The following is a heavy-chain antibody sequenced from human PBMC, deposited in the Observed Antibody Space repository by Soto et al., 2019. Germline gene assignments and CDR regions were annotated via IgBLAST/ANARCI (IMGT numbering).Heavy chain of an antibody. V-gene: IGHV3-23*01. CDR2: ISDSGGTT. J-gene: IGHJ4*02. Sequence: GGSLRLSCAASGFTFSNYAMNWVRQAPGKGLEWVSGISDSGGTTYYADSVKDRFTISRDNSKNTLYLQMTSLRAEDTAVYHCAKDHFGSGSYRFDYWGQGSLVTVSS. CDR3: AKDHFGSGSYRFDY. D-gene: IGHD3-10*01. CDR1: GFTFSNYA.